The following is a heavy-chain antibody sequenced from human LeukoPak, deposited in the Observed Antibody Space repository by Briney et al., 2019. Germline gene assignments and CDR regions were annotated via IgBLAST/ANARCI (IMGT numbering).Heavy chain of an antibody. Sequence: SETLSLTCTVSGASISRTSYYWGWIRQIPGKGLEWIGTVYYSGSTYYNTSLKSRLTISVDTSKNQISLQLTSVTAADMAVYYCATYSGSYFVDHWGQGTLVTVSS. V-gene: IGHV4-39*01. D-gene: IGHD1-26*01. CDR1: GASISRTSYY. J-gene: IGHJ4*02. CDR2: VYYSGST. CDR3: ATYSGSYFVDH.